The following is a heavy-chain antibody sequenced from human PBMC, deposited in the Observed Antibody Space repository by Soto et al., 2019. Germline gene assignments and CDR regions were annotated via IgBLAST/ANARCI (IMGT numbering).Heavy chain of an antibody. J-gene: IGHJ6*02. CDR1: GGTFSSYA. D-gene: IGHD2-15*01. CDR2: IIPIFGTA. Sequence: SVKVSCKASGGTFSSYAISWVRQAPGQGLEWMGGIIPIFGTANYAQKLKGRVTITADESTSTAYMELSSLRSEDTAVYYCARGGCSGGSCLKRYYYYGMDVWG. V-gene: IGHV1-69*13. CDR3: ARGGCSGGSCLKRYYYYGMDV.